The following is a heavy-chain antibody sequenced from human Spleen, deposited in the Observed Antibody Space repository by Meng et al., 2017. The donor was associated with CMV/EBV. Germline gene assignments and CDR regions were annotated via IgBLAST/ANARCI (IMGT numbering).Heavy chain of an antibody. CDR1: GFTFSNAW. CDR2: IKSKTDGGTT. CDR3: TTGEAIFDYYYGMDV. V-gene: IGHV3-15*01. D-gene: IGHD3-3*01. Sequence: GGSLRLSCAASGFTFSNAWMSWVRQAPGKRLEWVGRIKSKTDGGTTDYAVPVKGRFTISRDDSKDTLYLQMNSLKTEDTAVFYCTTGEAIFDYYYGMDVWGQGTTVTVSS. J-gene: IGHJ6*02.